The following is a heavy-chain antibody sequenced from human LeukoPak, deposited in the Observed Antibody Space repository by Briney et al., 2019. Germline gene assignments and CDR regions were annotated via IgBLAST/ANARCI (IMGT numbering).Heavy chain of an antibody. D-gene: IGHD3-22*01. Sequence: PSQTLSLTCTVSGGSISSGSYYWSWIRQPAGKGLEWIGRIYTSESTNYNPSLKSRVTISVDTSKNQFSLKLSSVTAADTAVYYCARVLDYYDSSGYYEWFDPWGQGTLVTVSS. CDR3: ARVLDYYDSSGYYEWFDP. J-gene: IGHJ5*02. CDR2: IYTSEST. CDR1: GGSISSGSYY. V-gene: IGHV4-61*02.